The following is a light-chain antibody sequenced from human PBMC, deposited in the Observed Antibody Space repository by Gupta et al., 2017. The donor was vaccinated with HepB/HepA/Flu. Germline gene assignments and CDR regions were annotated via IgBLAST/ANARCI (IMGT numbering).Light chain of an antibody. J-gene: IGKJ2*04. V-gene: IGKV3-20*01. CDR2: GAS. Sequence: DIVLTQSPGTLSLSPGERATLSCRASQSFSSNFLAWYHQKPGQAPRLLIYGASSRATGVPDRFSAFGSGTDFSLTISRLEPEDFAVYYCQHCGTSFCSFGQGTKLEIK. CDR3: QHCGTSFCS. CDR1: QSFSSNF.